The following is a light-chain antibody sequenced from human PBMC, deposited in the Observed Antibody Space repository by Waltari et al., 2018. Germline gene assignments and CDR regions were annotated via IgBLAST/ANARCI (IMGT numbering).Light chain of an antibody. CDR3: QQSYSSPH. J-gene: IGKJ2*01. V-gene: IGKV1-39*01. Sequence: DIQVAQSPSSLSASVGDRVTITCRASQSIGTYLNWYLQKPGKAPQLLIYAASTLQSGVPSRFSSSGSGTDFTLTISSLQPEDFATYYCQQSYSSPHFGQGTKVEIK. CDR2: AAS. CDR1: QSIGTY.